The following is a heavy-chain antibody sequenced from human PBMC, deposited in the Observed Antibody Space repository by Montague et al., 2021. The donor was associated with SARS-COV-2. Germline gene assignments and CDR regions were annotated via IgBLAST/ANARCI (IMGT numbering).Heavy chain of an antibody. CDR2: TNYRSKWTS. CDR1: GDSVWSNTAA. J-gene: IGHJ4*02. D-gene: IGHD4-17*01. V-gene: IGHV6-1*01. Sequence: CAISGDSVWSNTAAWNWIRQSPSGGLEWLGRTNYRSKWTSDYATSVEGRISIDPDTAKNQFFLHLRSVTPEDTGVYYCVRDTGSAQAGFDAWGQGTLVTGSP. CDR3: VRDTGSAQAGFDA.